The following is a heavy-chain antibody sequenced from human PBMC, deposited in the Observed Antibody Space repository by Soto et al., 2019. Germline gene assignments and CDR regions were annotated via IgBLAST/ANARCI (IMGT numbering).Heavy chain of an antibody. CDR1: GYTFTSYG. D-gene: IGHD2-15*01. Sequence: QVQLVQTGAEVKKPGASVKVSCKASGYTFTSYGISWVRQAPGQGLEWMGWISTYNGDTNYAQKLQGRVIMTTDTSTGTAEVVLRSLRSDDTAVYYWARDCDVVVVVAATHGLDVWGQGTTVTVSS. J-gene: IGHJ6*02. CDR3: ARDCDVVVVVAATHGLDV. CDR2: ISTYNGDT. V-gene: IGHV1-18*04.